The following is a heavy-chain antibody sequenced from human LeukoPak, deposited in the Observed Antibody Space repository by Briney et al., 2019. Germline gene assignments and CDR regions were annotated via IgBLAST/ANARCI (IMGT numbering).Heavy chain of an antibody. CDR2: IYHSGST. Sequence: SGTLSLTCTVSGASISNSNWWSWVRQPPGKGLEWIGEIYHSGSTNYHPSLKSRATISVDKSKNQFSLKLSSVTAADTAVYYCARGGVNDFGDYNFDYWGQGTLVTVSS. V-gene: IGHV4-4*02. D-gene: IGHD4-17*01. J-gene: IGHJ4*02. CDR3: ARGGVNDFGDYNFDY. CDR1: GASISNSNW.